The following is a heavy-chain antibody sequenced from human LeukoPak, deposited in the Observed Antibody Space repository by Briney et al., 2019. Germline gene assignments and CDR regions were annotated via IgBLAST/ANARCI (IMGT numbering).Heavy chain of an antibody. CDR1: GFTFSSYS. J-gene: IGHJ4*02. Sequence: GGSLRLSCAASGFTFSSYSMNWVRQAPGKGLEWVSSISSSSSYIYYADSVKGRFTISRDNAKNSLYLQMNSLRAEDTAVYYCASVLWFGGIFFDYWGQGTLVTVSS. CDR2: ISSSSSYI. D-gene: IGHD3-10*01. V-gene: IGHV3-21*04. CDR3: ASVLWFGGIFFDY.